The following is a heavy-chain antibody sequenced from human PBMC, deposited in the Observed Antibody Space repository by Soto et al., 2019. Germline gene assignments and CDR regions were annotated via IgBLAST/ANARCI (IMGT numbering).Heavy chain of an antibody. CDR2: ISYDGSTK. CDR3: ARERDYGDNSGAP. V-gene: IGHV3-30-3*01. D-gene: IGHD4-17*01. Sequence: PGGSLRLSCVASGFTFSGYAMYWIRQAPGKGLEWVAVISYDGSTKTHADAVKGRFTISRDNSKNTVYLQMNNLSAEDTAIYYCARERDYGDNSGAPWGQGTLVTVSS. CDR1: GFTFSGYA. J-gene: IGHJ5*02.